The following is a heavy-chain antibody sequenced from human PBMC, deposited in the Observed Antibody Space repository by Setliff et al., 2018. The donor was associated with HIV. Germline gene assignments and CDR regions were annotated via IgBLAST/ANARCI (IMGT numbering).Heavy chain of an antibody. J-gene: IGHJ4*02. V-gene: IGHV3-11*04. CDR3: ARARGGNSEWSY. Sequence: PGGSLRLSCAASGFRFSDHFASWFRQAPGKGLEWISDISSSGDTSNYADSVKVRFTISRDNAKNSLYLQMNSLRAEDTAVYSCARARGGNSEWSYWGQGTLVTVSS. CDR1: GFRFSDHF. D-gene: IGHD2-15*01. CDR2: ISSSGDTS.